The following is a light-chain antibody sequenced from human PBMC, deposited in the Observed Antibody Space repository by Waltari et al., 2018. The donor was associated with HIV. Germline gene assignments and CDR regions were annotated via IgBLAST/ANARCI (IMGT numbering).Light chain of an antibody. J-gene: IGLJ2*01. CDR2: EVT. V-gene: IGLV2-14*01. Sequence: QSALTQPASVSGSPGQSITISCTGTSSDIGGFNYVSWFQQLPGKAPNLIIYEVTDRPSGISNRFSGAKSGNTASLTISGLQADDEAYYYCSAYTSDSTLIFGGGTKLTVI. CDR3: SAYTSDSTLI. CDR1: SSDIGGFNY.